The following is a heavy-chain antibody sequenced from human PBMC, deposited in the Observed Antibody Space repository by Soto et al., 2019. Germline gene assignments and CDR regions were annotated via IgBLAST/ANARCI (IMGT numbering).Heavy chain of an antibody. CDR3: AKDRRLAVAPFVYYYMDV. CDR2: ISGSGGST. CDR1: GFTFSSYA. D-gene: IGHD6-19*01. Sequence: PGGSLRLSCAASGFTFSSYAMSWVRQAPGKGLEWVSAISGSGGSTYYADSVKGRFTISRDNSKNTLYLQMNSLRAEDTAVYYCAKDRRLAVAPFVYYYMDVWGKGTTVTVSS. J-gene: IGHJ6*03. V-gene: IGHV3-23*01.